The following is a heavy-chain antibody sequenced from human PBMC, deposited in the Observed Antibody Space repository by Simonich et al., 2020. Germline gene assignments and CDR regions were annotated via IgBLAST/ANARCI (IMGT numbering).Heavy chain of an antibody. D-gene: IGHD6-13*01. CDR3: ARGLRVAAASTAFQH. J-gene: IGHJ1*01. CDR1: GGSFSGYY. Sequence: QVQLQQWGAGLLKPSETLSLTCAVYGGSFSGYYWCWIRQPSGKGLEWIGEIHHSGSTNYHPSLKRRVTISVDTSKYQFSLKLSSVAAADTAVYYCARGLRVAAASTAFQHWGQGTLVTVSS. V-gene: IGHV4-34*01. CDR2: IHHSGST.